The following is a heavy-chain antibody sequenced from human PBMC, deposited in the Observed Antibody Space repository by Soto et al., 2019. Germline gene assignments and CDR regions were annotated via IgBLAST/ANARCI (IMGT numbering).Heavy chain of an antibody. Sequence: QVRLVQSGAEVKKPGASVKVSCKASGYTFINYGITWVRQAPGQGLEWMGWITPYNGTTNYAQKLQGRVTMTTDTSTSTAYMEVRSLRSDDTAVYYCAKGEGFLDYWGQGTLVTVSS. CDR3: AKGEGFLDY. CDR2: ITPYNGTT. J-gene: IGHJ4*02. D-gene: IGHD2-15*01. V-gene: IGHV1-18*01. CDR1: GYTFINYG.